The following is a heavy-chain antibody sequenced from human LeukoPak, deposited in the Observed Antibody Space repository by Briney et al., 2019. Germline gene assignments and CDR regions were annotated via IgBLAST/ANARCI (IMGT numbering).Heavy chain of an antibody. D-gene: IGHD2-8*01. CDR2: LSRGGSTT. J-gene: IGHJ4*02. CDR1: GFSVGNRF. CDR3: AKEQRIRHCSEGVCTEGYYFDY. Sequence: PGGSLRISCAASGFSVGNRFVSWVRQAPGQGLEWVSGLSRGGSTTNYADSVKGRFTVSRDRSTNTVFLQMNSLRPEDTALYYCAKEQRIRHCSEGVCTEGYYFDYWGQGTLVTVSS. V-gene: IGHV3-23*01.